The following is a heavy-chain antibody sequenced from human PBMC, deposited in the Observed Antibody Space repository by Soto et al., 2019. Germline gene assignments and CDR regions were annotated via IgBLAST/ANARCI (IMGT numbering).Heavy chain of an antibody. CDR1: GGSITSVAYY. J-gene: IGHJ5*02. V-gene: IGHV4-31*03. Sequence: LSLTCTVSGGSITSVAYYWTWIRQPPWKGLEWIGYIYYSGSTYYNPSLQSRLTISVDTSKNQFSLKLNSVTAADTAVYYCARGSFSSTSSWFDPWGQGTLVTVSS. D-gene: IGHD6-6*01. CDR2: IYYSGST. CDR3: ARGSFSSTSSWFDP.